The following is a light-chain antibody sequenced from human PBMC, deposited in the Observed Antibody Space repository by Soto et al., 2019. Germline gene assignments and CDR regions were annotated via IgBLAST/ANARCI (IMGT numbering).Light chain of an antibody. J-gene: IGKJ1*01. CDR2: EAS. Sequence: ESVLTQSPGTLSLSPGERATLSCRASQSVSSNHLAWYQQKPGQAPRLLFYEASTRATGVPARFSGSGFGTDFTLTISSLQTEDFAVYDCQQKNQWTWTFGQGTKVDIK. CDR1: QSVSSNH. CDR3: QQKNQWTWT. V-gene: IGKV3-20*01.